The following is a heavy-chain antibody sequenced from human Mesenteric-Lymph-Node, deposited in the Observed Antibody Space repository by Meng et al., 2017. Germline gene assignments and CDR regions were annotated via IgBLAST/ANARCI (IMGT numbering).Heavy chain of an antibody. CDR3: ARGGYYSFDY. V-gene: IGHV4-4*02. CDR1: GVSISVNIR. CDR2: IDDSGST. D-gene: IGHD5-18*01. Sequence: QVRLPESGPQLVQPSQTLSLTCSVYGVSISVNIRSTWVRQPPGKGLEWIGDIDDSGSTNYNPSLKSRVTISVDKSKNQFSLKLTSVTAADTAVYYCARGGYYSFDYWGQGTLVTVSS. J-gene: IGHJ4*02.